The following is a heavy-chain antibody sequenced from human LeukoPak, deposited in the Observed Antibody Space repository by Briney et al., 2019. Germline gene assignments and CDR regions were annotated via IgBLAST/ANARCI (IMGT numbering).Heavy chain of an antibody. Sequence: GGSLRLSCAASGFTFDDYGMSWGRHAPGEGLGWVFGINRNGGSTGYADSVKSRLTISRDNAKNSLYLQMNSLRVEDTALYYCARVGGRYLDGDAFDISGQGTMVTVSS. CDR1: GFTFDDYG. J-gene: IGHJ3*02. CDR2: INRNGGST. V-gene: IGHV3-20*04. CDR3: ARVGGRYLDGDAFDI. D-gene: IGHD1-26*01.